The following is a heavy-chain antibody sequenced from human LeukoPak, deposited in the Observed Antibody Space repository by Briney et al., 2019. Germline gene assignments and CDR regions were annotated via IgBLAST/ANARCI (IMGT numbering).Heavy chain of an antibody. CDR1: GFTFSTYW. V-gene: IGHV3-74*01. D-gene: IGHD3-3*01. J-gene: IGHJ4*02. CDR3: AREGDFWSGYDDY. Sequence: GGSLRLSCAASGFTFSTYWMHWVRQAPGKGLVWVSRINSDGSSTSYADSVKGRFTISRDNAKNTLYLQMNSLRAEDTAVYYCAREGDFWSGYDDYWGQGTLVTVSP. CDR2: INSDGSST.